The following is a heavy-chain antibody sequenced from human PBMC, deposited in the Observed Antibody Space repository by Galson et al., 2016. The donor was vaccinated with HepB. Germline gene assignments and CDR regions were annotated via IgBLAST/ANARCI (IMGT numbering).Heavy chain of an antibody. J-gene: IGHJ5*02. V-gene: IGHV4-61*01. CDR2: MYYSGST. CDR3: ARLRIGAAGVIKWVDP. Sequence: SETLSLTCTVSGGSVSSGSYHWSWIRQPPGKGLEWVGYMYYSGSTSYIPSLRSRVTISADMSKTQFSLKLSSVTAPDSAVYYCARLRIGAAGVIKWVDPWGQGTLVTVAS. D-gene: IGHD6-13*01. CDR1: GGSVSSGSYH.